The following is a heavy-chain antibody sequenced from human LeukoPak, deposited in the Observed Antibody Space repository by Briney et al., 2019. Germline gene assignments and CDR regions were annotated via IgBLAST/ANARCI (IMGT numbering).Heavy chain of an antibody. CDR2: VSGSGGST. CDR1: GFTFSRYA. V-gene: IGHV3-23*01. CDR3: AKSRQLSDSSAYYYYFDY. J-gene: IGHJ4*02. D-gene: IGHD3-22*01. Sequence: GRSLRLSCAASGFTFSRYAMHWVRQAPGKGLEWVSAVSGSGGSTHYADSVRGRFTISRDNSKNTLYLQMNSLRAEDTAVYYCAKSRQLSDSSAYYYYFDYWGQGTLVTVSS.